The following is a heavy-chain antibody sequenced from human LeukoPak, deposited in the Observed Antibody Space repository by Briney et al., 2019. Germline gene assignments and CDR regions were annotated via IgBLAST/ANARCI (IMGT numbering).Heavy chain of an antibody. D-gene: IGHD3-3*01. V-gene: IGHV6-1*01. CDR2: TYYRSKWYN. CDR3: ARDLGDYDFWSGYYSRGNYFDY. Sequence: SQTLSLTCAISGDSVSSNSAAWNWIRQSPSRGLEWLGRTYYRSKWYNDYAVSVKSRITINPDTSKDQFSLQLNSVTPEDTAVYYCARDLGDYDFWSGYYSRGNYFDYWGQGTLVTVSS. CDR1: GDSVSSNSAA. J-gene: IGHJ4*02.